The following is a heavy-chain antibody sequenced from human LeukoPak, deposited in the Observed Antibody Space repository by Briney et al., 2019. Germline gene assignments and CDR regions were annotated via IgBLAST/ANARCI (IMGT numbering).Heavy chain of an antibody. CDR1: GFTFSSYA. V-gene: IGHV3-23*01. CDR2: ISGSGGST. J-gene: IGHJ5*02. D-gene: IGHD3-3*01. Sequence: PGGSLRLSCAASGFTFSSYAMSWVRQAPGKGLEWVPAISGSGGSTYYADSVKGRFTISRDNSKNALYLQMNSLRAEDTAVCQCAKDGSYYDFWSGSVWFDPWGQGTLVTVSS. CDR3: AKDGSYYDFWSGSVWFDP.